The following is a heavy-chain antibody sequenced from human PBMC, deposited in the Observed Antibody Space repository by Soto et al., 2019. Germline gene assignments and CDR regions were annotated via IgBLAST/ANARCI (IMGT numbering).Heavy chain of an antibody. V-gene: IGHV1-69*01. Sequence: QAHLMQSGAEVKKPGSSVKVSCKASGGTFSGYAISWVRQRPGRGLEWMGGIIPIFGITTYAEKFQDRITLAADESTGTAFMDLRSLISEDTAVYYCARDPRSITGTTSSEDFQFWGPGTLVSVSS. CDR2: IIPIFGIT. CDR3: ARDPRSITGTTSSEDFQF. CDR1: GGTFSGYA. J-gene: IGHJ1*01. D-gene: IGHD1-20*01.